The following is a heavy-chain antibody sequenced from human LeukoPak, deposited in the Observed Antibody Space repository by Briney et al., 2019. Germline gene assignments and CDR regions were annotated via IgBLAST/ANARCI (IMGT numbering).Heavy chain of an antibody. D-gene: IGHD2-2*01. V-gene: IGHV1-69*01. CDR2: IIPIFGTA. J-gene: IGHJ6*02. Sequence: ASVKVSCKASGGTFSSYAISWVRQAPGQGLEWMGGIIPIFGTANYAQKFQGRDTITADESTSTAYMELSSLRSEDTAVYYCAREGTHIVVVPAAIPPVSDYYYGMDVWGQGTTVTVSS. CDR1: GGTFSSYA. CDR3: AREGTHIVVVPAAIPPVSDYYYGMDV.